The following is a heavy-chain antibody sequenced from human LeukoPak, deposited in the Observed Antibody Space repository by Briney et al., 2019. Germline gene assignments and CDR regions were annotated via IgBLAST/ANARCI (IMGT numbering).Heavy chain of an antibody. CDR3: AKSPTGMWELSPGY. V-gene: IGHV3-23*01. CDR2: ISGSGGST. CDR1: GFTFSSYA. J-gene: IGHJ4*02. D-gene: IGHD3-16*02. Sequence: GGSLRLSCAASGFTFSSYAMSWVRQAPGKGLEWVSAISGSGGSTYYADSVKGRFTISRDNSKNTLYLQMNSLRAEDTAVYYCAKSPTGMWELSPGYWGQGTLVTVSS.